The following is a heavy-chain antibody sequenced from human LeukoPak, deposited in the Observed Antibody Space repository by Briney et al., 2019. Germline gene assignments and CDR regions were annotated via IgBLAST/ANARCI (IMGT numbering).Heavy chain of an antibody. J-gene: IGHJ5*02. D-gene: IGHD3-10*01. Sequence: ASVKVSYKASGYTFTGHYMHWVRQAPGQGLEWMGWINPNGGATKSAQKFQGRVTMTRDTSISTVYMELTSLTSDDTAVYYCARLLWFGEFLTGPTDPWGQGTQVIVSS. CDR1: GYTFTGHY. CDR2: INPNGGAT. CDR3: ARLLWFGEFLTGPTDP. V-gene: IGHV1-2*02.